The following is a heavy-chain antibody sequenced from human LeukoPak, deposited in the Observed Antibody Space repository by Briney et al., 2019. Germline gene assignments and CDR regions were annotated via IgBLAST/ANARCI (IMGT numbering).Heavy chain of an antibody. J-gene: IGHJ5*02. D-gene: IGHD3-22*01. Sequence: SETLSLTCTVSGGSISSSSYYWGWIRQPPGKGLEWIGSIYYSGSTYYNPSLKSRVTISVDTSKNQFSLKLSSVTAADTAVYYCARQEHYYDSSGYYYHWGQGTLVTVSS. CDR2: IYYSGST. V-gene: IGHV4-39*01. CDR1: GGSISSSSYY. CDR3: ARQEHYYDSSGYYYH.